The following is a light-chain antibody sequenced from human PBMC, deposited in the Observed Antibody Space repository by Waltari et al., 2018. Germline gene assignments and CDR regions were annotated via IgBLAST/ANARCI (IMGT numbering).Light chain of an antibody. Sequence: EIAMTQSPATLSVSPGERATLSCRASQSVSSNLAWYQQKPGQAPRLLIYGASTRATGIPARFSGSGSGTEVTLTISSLQSEDFAVYYCQQYNNWPPSWTFGQGTKVEIK. CDR1: QSVSSN. CDR2: GAS. J-gene: IGKJ1*01. CDR3: QQYNNWPPSWT. V-gene: IGKV3-15*01.